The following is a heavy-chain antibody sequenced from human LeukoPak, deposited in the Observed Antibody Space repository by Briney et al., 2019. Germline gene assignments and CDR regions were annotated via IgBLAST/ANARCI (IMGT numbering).Heavy chain of an antibody. CDR3: ARVGLTMVRGVPIRYYYYMDV. CDR1: GYTFTSYD. V-gene: IGHV1-8*03. Sequence: ASVKVSCKASGYTFTSYDINWVRQATGQGLEWMGWMNPNSGNTGYAQKFQGRVTITRNTSLSTAYMELSSLRSEDTAVYYCARVGLTMVRGVPIRYYYYMDVWGKGTTVTVSS. D-gene: IGHD3-10*01. J-gene: IGHJ6*03. CDR2: MNPNSGNT.